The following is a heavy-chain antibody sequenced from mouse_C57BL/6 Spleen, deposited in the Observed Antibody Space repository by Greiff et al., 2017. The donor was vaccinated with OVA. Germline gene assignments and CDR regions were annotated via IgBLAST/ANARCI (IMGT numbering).Heavy chain of an antibody. Sequence: QVQLQQPGAELVRPGTSVKLSCKASGYTFTSYWMHWVKQRPGQGLEWIGVIDPSDSYTNYNQKFKGKATLTVDTSSSTAYMQLSSLTSEDSAVYYGARGSYSNYEGYAMDYWGQGTSVTVSS. V-gene: IGHV1-59*01. CDR3: ARGSYSNYEGYAMDY. CDR2: IDPSDSYT. J-gene: IGHJ4*01. CDR1: GYTFTSYW. D-gene: IGHD2-5*01.